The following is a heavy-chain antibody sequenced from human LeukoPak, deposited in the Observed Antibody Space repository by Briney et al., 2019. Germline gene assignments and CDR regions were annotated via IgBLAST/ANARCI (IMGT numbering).Heavy chain of an antibody. J-gene: IGHJ4*02. CDR2: IYWNDDK. CDR1: GFSLSTSGVG. D-gene: IGHD4-17*01. CDR3: AQEYYGDSYFDY. Sequence: SGPTLVNPTQTLTLTCTFSGFSLSTSGVGVGWIRQPPGKALEWLALIYWNDDKRYSPSLKSRLTIAKDTSKNQVVLTMTNMDPVDTATYYCAQEYYGDSYFDYWGQGTLVTVSS. V-gene: IGHV2-5*01.